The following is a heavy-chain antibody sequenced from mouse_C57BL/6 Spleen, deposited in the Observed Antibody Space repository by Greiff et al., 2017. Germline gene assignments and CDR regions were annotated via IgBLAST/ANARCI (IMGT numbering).Heavy chain of an antibody. Sequence: VQLQQSGAELVKPGASVKMSCKASGYTFTTYPIEWMKQNHGQSLEWIGNFHPYNDDTKYNEKFKGKATLTVETSSSTVYLELSRLTSDDSAVXYGARGVTFYYGNDGYFDVWGRGTTVTVSS. J-gene: IGHJ1*03. D-gene: IGHD2-2*01. CDR3: ARGVTFYYGNDGYFDV. V-gene: IGHV1-47*01. CDR2: FHPYNDDT. CDR1: GYTFTTYP.